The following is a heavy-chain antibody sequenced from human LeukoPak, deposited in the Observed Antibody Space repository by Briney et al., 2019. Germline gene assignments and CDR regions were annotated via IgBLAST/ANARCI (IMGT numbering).Heavy chain of an antibody. CDR1: GGSISSSSYY. CDR3: ASQGNVEMATISGGGLPFLDY. CDR2: IYYSGST. J-gene: IGHJ4*02. Sequence: SETLSLTCTLSGGSISSSSYYWGWIRQPPGKGLEWIGSIYYSGSTYYNPSLKSRVTISVDTSKNQFSLKLSSVTAADTAVYYCASQGNVEMATISGGGLPFLDYWGQGTLVSVSS. D-gene: IGHD5-24*01. V-gene: IGHV4-39*01.